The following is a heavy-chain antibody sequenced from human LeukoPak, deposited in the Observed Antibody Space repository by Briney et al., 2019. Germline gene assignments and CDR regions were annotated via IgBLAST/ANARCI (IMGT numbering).Heavy chain of an antibody. CDR3: ASERPATENWFFDL. D-gene: IGHD1-26*01. V-gene: IGHV4-4*07. Sequence: SETLSLTCTVSGGSISSYYCSWIRQPPGKGLEWIGRIYTGGSTNYNPSLKSRVTMSVDTSKNQFSLKLSSVTAADTAVYYCASERPATENWFFDLWGRGTLVTVSS. CDR1: GGSISSYY. J-gene: IGHJ2*01. CDR2: IYTGGST.